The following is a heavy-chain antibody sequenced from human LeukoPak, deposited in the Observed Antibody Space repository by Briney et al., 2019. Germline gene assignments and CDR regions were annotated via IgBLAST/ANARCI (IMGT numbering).Heavy chain of an antibody. CDR2: IGNTGEFT. D-gene: IGHD1-26*01. Sequence: GGSLRLSCTASGFTLRTFGMSWVRQAPGKGLEWVSGIGNTGEFTNYADSVKGRFTISRDNSKNMLYLQMNSLSAEDTAMYYYAINGKGGYPYYFDSWGQGTLVTVSS. CDR3: AINGKGGYPYYFDS. CDR1: GFTLRTFG. J-gene: IGHJ4*02. V-gene: IGHV3-23*01.